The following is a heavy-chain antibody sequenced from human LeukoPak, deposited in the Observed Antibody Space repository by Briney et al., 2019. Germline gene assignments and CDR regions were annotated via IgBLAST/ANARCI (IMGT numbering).Heavy chain of an antibody. D-gene: IGHD3-22*01. V-gene: IGHV3-53*01. CDR3: AREDYYDSSGYYENKEYFQH. Sequence: PGGSLRLSCAASGFTVITNDMTWVRQAPGKGLEWVSVLYSDGNTKYADSVQGRFTISRDNSKNTLYLEMNSLSPDDTAVYYCAREDYYDSSGYYENKEYFQHWGQGTLVTVSS. CDR2: LYSDGNT. J-gene: IGHJ1*01. CDR1: GFTVITND.